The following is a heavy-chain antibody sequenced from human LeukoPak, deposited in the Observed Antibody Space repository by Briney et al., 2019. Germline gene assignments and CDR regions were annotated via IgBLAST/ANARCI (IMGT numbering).Heavy chain of an antibody. J-gene: IGHJ4*02. CDR2: INPNSGGT. CDR1: GYTFTGYY. Sequence: ASVKVSCKASGYTFTGYYMHWVRQAPGQALEWMGWINPNSGGTNYAQKFQGRVTMTRDTSISTAYMELSRLRSDDTAVYYCARGRTIAAAGPPFDYWGQGTLVTVSS. V-gene: IGHV1-2*02. D-gene: IGHD6-13*01. CDR3: ARGRTIAAAGPPFDY.